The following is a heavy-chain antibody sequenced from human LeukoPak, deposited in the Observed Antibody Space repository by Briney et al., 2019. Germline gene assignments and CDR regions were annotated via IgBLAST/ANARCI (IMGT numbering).Heavy chain of an antibody. CDR2: ISGSGGST. D-gene: IGHD6-13*01. J-gene: IGHJ4*02. CDR1: GFTFSSYG. V-gene: IGHV3-23*01. CDR3: AKDLVSGYTFDY. Sequence: GGSLRLSCAASGFTFSSYGMHWVRQAPGKGLEWVSTISGSGGSTYYADSMRGRFTISRDNSKNTLSLQMNSLRAEDTAIYYCAKDLVSGYTFDYWGQGTLVTVSS.